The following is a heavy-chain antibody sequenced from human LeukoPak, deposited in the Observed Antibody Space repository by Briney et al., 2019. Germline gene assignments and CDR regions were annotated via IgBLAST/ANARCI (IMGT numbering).Heavy chain of an antibody. CDR3: ALLIEMAFWS. Sequence: SETLSLTCAVSGYSISSGYYWGWIRRPPGKGLEWIGSIYYSGSTYYNPSLKSRVTISVDTSKNQFSLKLSSVTAADTAVYYCALLIEMAFWSWGQGTLVTVSS. J-gene: IGHJ4*02. V-gene: IGHV4-38-2*01. CDR1: GYSISSGYY. CDR2: IYYSGST. D-gene: IGHD5-24*01.